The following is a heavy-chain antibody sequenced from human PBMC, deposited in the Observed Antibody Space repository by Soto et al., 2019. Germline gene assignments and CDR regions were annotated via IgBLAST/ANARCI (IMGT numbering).Heavy chain of an antibody. V-gene: IGHV1-46*01. CDR2: INPSGGST. Sequence: GASVKVSWKASGYTFTSYYMHWVRQAPGQGLEWMGIINPSGGSTSYAQKFQGRVTMTRDTSTSTVYMELSSLRSEDTAVYYCVIEGGIKAYCGGDCYSTEALDIWG. J-gene: IGHJ3*02. CDR1: GYTFTSYY. D-gene: IGHD2-21*02. CDR3: VIEGGIKAYCGGDCYSTEALDI.